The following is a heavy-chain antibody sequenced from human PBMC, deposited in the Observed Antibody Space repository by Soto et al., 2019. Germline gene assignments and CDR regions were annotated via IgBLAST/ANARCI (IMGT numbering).Heavy chain of an antibody. CDR3: AKETGHRGPYDY. CDR1: AFTFNYYG. D-gene: IGHD5-12*01. J-gene: IGHJ4*02. Sequence: EVQLLESGGGLVQPGGSLRLSCAASAFTFNYYGMNWVRKAPGKGLEWVSAISGSGDNTYYADSAKGRFTISRDNSKNMLFLQMNSLRAEDTAVYYCAKETGHRGPYDYWGQGTLVTVSS. CDR2: ISGSGDNT. V-gene: IGHV3-23*01.